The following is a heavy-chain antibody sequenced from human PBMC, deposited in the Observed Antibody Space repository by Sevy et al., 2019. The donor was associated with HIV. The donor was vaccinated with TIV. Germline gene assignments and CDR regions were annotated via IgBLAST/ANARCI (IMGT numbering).Heavy chain of an antibody. J-gene: IGHJ6*02. D-gene: IGHD2-2*01. CDR3: AKDREIRVIIPAATAYYGMDV. Sequence: SLKISCTASGFTFDDYAMHWVRQAPGKGLEWVSSISWNSGGIGYADSVKGRFTISRDNAKNSLYLQMNSLRAEDTALYYCAKDREIRVIIPAATAYYGMDVWGQGTTVTVSS. V-gene: IGHV3-9*01. CDR1: GFTFDDYA. CDR2: ISWNSGGI.